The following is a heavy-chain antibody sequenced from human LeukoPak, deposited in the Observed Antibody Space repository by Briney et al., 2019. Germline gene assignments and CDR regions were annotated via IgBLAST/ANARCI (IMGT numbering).Heavy chain of an antibody. D-gene: IGHD3-22*01. CDR3: ARHSYDSSGPSTRFFDY. CDR1: GGSFSGYY. V-gene: IGHV4-34*01. J-gene: IGHJ4*02. Sequence: PSETLSLTCAVYGGSFSGYYWSWIRQPPGKGLEWIGEINHSGSTNYNPSLKSRVTISVDTSKNQFSLKLSSVTAADTAVYYCARHSYDSSGPSTRFFDYWGQGTLVTVSS. CDR2: INHSGST.